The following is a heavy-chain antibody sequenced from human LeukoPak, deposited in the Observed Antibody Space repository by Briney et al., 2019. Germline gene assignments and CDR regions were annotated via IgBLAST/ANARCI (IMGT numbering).Heavy chain of an antibody. CDR1: GFTFSDYY. CDR3: ARDTIGGGDYEGVSAFDI. D-gene: IGHD4-17*01. V-gene: IGHV3-11*04. J-gene: IGHJ3*02. CDR2: ISSRGSTI. Sequence: PGGSLRLSCAASGFTFSDYYMSWIRQAPGKGLEWVSYISSRGSTIYYADSVKGRFTISRDNAKNSLYLQMNSLRAEDTAVYYCARDTIGGGDYEGVSAFDIWGQGTMVTVSS.